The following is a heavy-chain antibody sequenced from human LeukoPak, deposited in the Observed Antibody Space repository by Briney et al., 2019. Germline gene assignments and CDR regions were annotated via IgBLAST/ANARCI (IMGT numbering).Heavy chain of an antibody. CDR2: ISGDGGDT. CDR1: GFTFHDYA. Sequence: GGPLRLSCAASGFTFHDYAMHWVRQVPGKGLEWVSLISGDGGDTYYADSVKGRFAISRDNSKNSLYLQMDGLRTEDTALYYCAKVGESSGGYYSFDYWGQGTLVTVSS. V-gene: IGHV3-43*02. D-gene: IGHD3-22*01. J-gene: IGHJ4*02. CDR3: AKVGESSGGYYSFDY.